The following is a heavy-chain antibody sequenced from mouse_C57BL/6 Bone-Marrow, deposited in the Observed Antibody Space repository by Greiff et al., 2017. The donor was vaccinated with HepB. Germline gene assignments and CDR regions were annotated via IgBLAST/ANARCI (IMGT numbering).Heavy chain of an antibody. D-gene: IGHD1-1*01. V-gene: IGHV5-6*01. J-gene: IGHJ3*01. CDR2: ISSGGSYT. Sequence: EVKLQESGGDLVKPGGSLKLSCAASGFTFSSYGMSWVRQTPDKRLEWVATISSGGSYTYYPDSVKGRFTISRDNDKNTLYLQMSSLKSEDTAMYYCARHYYGSSWFAYWGQGTLVTVSA. CDR3: ARHYYGSSWFAY. CDR1: GFTFSSYG.